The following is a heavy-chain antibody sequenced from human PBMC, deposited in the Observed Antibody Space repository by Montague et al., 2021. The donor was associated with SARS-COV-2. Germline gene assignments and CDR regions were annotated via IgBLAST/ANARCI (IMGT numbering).Heavy chain of an antibody. J-gene: IGHJ6*02. CDR1: GFTFSFYE. V-gene: IGHV3-48*03. Sequence: SLRLSCAASGFTFSFYEMNWVRQAPGKGLEWVSYISSSGSTIYYPDSXXGRFTISRDNAKNSLYLQMVSLRAEDTAVYFCARGGTYYDFWSGFYNYYYAMDVWGQGTTVTVSS. CDR2: ISSSGSTI. CDR3: ARGGTYYDFWSGFYNYYYAMDV. D-gene: IGHD3-3*01.